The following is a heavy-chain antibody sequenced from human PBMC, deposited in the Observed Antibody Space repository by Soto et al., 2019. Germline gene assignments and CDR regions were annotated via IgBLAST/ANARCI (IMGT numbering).Heavy chain of an antibody. CDR1: GFTFSSYA. J-gene: IGHJ6*02. CDR2: ISGSGGST. Sequence: EVQLLESGGGLVQPGGSLRLSCAASGFTFSSYAMSWVRQAPGKGLEWVSAISGSGGSTYYADSVKGRFTISRDNSKNTLYLPMNSLRAEDTAVYYCAKAVRSSAAIHTYYGMDVWGQGTTVTVPS. V-gene: IGHV3-23*01. D-gene: IGHD2-2*01. CDR3: AKAVRSSAAIHTYYGMDV.